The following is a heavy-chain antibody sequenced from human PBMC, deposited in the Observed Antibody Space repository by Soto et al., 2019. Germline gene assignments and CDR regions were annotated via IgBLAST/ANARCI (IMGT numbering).Heavy chain of an antibody. CDR1: GGSISSYY. Sequence: SVTLSLTCTVSGGSISSYYWSWIRQPAGKGLEWIGRIYTSGSTNYNPSLKSRVTMSVDTSKNQFSLKLSSVTAADTAVYYCAANMAVAGDHYFDYWGQGTLVTVSS. J-gene: IGHJ4*02. V-gene: IGHV4-4*07. CDR3: AANMAVAGDHYFDY. CDR2: IYTSGST. D-gene: IGHD6-19*01.